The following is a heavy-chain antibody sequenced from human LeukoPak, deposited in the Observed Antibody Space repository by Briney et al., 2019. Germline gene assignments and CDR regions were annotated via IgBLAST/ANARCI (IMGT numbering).Heavy chain of an antibody. J-gene: IGHJ6*02. CDR3: AKGRWGAYYYGMDV. Sequence: GKSLRLSCVASGFTFNNYDMHWVRQAPGKGLEWVAVVTYDGNNKYFADSVKGRFTVSRDNSKNTLFLQLDSLRADDTAVYFCAKGRWGAYYYGMDVWGQGTTVTVSS. CDR2: VTYDGNNK. D-gene: IGHD3-16*01. V-gene: IGHV3-30*04. CDR1: GFTFNNYD.